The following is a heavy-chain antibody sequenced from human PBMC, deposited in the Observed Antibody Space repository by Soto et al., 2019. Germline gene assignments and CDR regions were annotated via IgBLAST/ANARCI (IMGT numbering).Heavy chain of an antibody. D-gene: IGHD3-10*01. CDR3: ASVKSWAVSP. V-gene: IGHV3-7*01. J-gene: IGHJ5*02. CDR2: IKQSGSDR. Sequence: EVQLVESGGGLVQPGGSLGLSCAASGFTFSSYWMSWVRLAPGKGLEWVAHIKQSGSDRYYVDSVRGRFTISRDNAKNSLYLQIISLRVEDTAMYYCASVKSWAVSPWGQGTLVTVSS. CDR1: GFTFSSYW.